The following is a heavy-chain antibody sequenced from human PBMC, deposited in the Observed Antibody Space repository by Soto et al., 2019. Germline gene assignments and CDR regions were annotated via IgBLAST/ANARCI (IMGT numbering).Heavy chain of an antibody. D-gene: IGHD5-18*01. CDR2: ISGSGGST. CDR1: GFTFSSYA. V-gene: IGHV3-23*01. CDR3: AKDGGYSYGYVYYGMDV. J-gene: IGHJ6*02. Sequence: PGGSLRLSCAASGFTFSSYAMSWVRQAPGKGLEWVSAISGSGGSTYYADSVKGRFTISRDNSKNTLYLQMNSLRAEDTAVYYCAKDGGYSYGYVYYGMDVWGQGTTVTVSS.